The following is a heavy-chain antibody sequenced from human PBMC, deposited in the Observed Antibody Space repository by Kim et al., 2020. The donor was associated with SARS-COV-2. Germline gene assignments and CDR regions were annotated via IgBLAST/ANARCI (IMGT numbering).Heavy chain of an antibody. CDR3: AREYCSSTSCYEAWDY. Sequence: SVKVSCKASGCTFSSYAISWVRQAPGQGLEWMGRIIAILGIANYAQKFQGRVTITADKSTSTAYMELSSLRSEDTAVYYCAREYCSSTSCYEAWDYWGQGAQVTVSS. V-gene: IGHV1-69*04. J-gene: IGHJ4*02. D-gene: IGHD2-2*01. CDR1: GCTFSSYA. CDR2: IIAILGIA.